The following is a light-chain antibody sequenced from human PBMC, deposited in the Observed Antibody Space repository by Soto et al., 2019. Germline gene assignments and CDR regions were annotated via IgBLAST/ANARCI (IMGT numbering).Light chain of an antibody. CDR1: QSVSSN. V-gene: IGKV3D-20*02. CDR2: GAS. CDR3: QQRSNWPRT. Sequence: EIVLTQSLGTLSVSPGERATLSCRASQSVSSNLAWYQQKPGQPPRLLIHGASSRASGIPDRFSGSGSGTDFTLTISRLQPEDFAVYYCQQRSNWPRTFGQGTK. J-gene: IGKJ1*01.